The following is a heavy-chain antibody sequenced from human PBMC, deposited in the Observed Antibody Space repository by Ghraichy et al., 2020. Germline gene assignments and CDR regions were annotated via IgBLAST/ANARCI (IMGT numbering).Heavy chain of an antibody. CDR1: GFTFSSYS. CDR3: ARDVTTGISYYYYYMDV. D-gene: IGHD1-1*01. Sequence: GGSLRLSCAASGFTFSSYSMNWVRQAPGKGLEWVSSISSSSSYIYYADSVKGRFTISRDNAKNSLYLQMNSLRAEDTAVYYCARDVTTGISYYYYYMDVWGKGTTVTVSS. V-gene: IGHV3-21*01. J-gene: IGHJ6*03. CDR2: ISSSSSYI.